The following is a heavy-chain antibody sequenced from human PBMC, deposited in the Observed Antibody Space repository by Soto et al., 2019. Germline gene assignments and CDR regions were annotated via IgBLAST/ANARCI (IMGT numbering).Heavy chain of an antibody. CDR2: ISGDGRTT. D-gene: IGHD3-10*01. J-gene: IGHJ4*02. CDR3: ARETYYYGSGSYSAPVDY. CDR1: GFTFSSHW. Sequence: PGGSLRLSCAASGFTFSSHWMNWVRQGPGKGLVWVSRISGDGRTTSHADSVKGRFTISRDNSKNTLYLQMNSLRAEDTAVYYCARETYYYGSGSYSAPVDYWGQGTLVTVSS. V-gene: IGHV3-74*01.